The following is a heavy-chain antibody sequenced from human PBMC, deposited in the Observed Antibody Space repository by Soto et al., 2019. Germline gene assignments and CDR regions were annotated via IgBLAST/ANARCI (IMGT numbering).Heavy chain of an antibody. V-gene: IGHV3-30*18. J-gene: IGHJ6*02. CDR1: GFTFSSYG. CDR3: AKDHHHGWIYMDV. D-gene: IGHD5-12*01. Sequence: PGGSLRLSCAASGFTFSSYGMHWVRQAPGKGLEWVAVISYDGSNKYYADSVKGRFTISRDNSKNTLYLQMNSLRGEDTAVYYCAKDHHHGWIYMDVWGQGTKVTVSS. CDR2: ISYDGSNK.